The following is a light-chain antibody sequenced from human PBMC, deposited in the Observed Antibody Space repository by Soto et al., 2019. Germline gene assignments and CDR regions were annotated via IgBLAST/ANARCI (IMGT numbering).Light chain of an antibody. CDR1: QYIHNY. Sequence: GYRVTIACRASQYIHNYLAWYQQKPGEAPKLLIYEAANLESGVPSRFSGSGTGTEFTLTISSLQPDDFATYYCQQSNNYPWTFGQGTRVEI. CDR3: QQSNNYPWT. V-gene: IGKV1-5*03. J-gene: IGKJ1*01. CDR2: EAA.